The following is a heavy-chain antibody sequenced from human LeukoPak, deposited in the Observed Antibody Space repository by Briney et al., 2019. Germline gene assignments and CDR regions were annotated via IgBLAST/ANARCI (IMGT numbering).Heavy chain of an antibody. CDR3: ARAAAGTGYYFDY. V-gene: IGHV3-7*01. J-gene: IGHJ4*02. CDR1: GFTFSSYW. Sequence: GGSLRLSCAVSGFTFSSYWMSWVRQAPGKGLEWVANIKQDGSEKYYVDSVKGRFTMSRDNAKNSLYLQMNSLRAEDTAVYYCARAAAGTGYYFDYWGQGTLVTVSS. D-gene: IGHD6-13*01. CDR2: IKQDGSEK.